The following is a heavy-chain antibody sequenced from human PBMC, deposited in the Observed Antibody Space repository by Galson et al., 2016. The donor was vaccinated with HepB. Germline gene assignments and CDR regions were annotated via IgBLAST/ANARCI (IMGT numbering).Heavy chain of an antibody. CDR3: ARAYQYTLDY. V-gene: IGHV3-7*04. J-gene: IGHJ4*02. D-gene: IGHD1-1*01. Sequence: SLRLSCAASGHTFSRFWMTWVRQAPGKGLEWVANINQDGSEKHYLDSVRGRSTISRDNAKNSLYLQMNSLRAEDTAVYFCARAYQYTLDYWGQGTLVTVSS. CDR1: GHTFSRFW. CDR2: INQDGSEK.